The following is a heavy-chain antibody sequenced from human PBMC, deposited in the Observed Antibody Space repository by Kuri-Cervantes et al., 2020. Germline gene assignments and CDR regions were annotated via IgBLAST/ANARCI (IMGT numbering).Heavy chain of an antibody. J-gene: IGHJ4*02. CDR3: ARDLPSGGYYDSSGHGGDY. V-gene: IGHV3-48*03. D-gene: IGHD3-22*01. CDR1: GLSFSSSE. Sequence: GSLRLSCAASGLSFSSSEFNWVRQAPGKGLEWVGYISDSETTRYYTDSVLGRFTISRDNAKKLVTLQMNGLRGEDTAVYYCARDLPSGGYYDSSGHGGDYWGQGTLVTVSS. CDR2: ISDSETTR.